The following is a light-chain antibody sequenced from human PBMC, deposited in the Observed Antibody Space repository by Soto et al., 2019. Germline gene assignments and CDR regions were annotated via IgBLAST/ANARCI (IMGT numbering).Light chain of an antibody. CDR2: EVS. CDR3: HSYTSKSTGV. V-gene: IGLV2-14*01. Sequence: QSALTQPASVSGSPGQSITISCTGTSSDVGGYNYVSWYQHHPGKAPKLIIYEVSNRPSGVSNRFSGSKSGNTASLTISGLQAEDEADYYCHSYTSKSTGVFGTGTKVTVL. J-gene: IGLJ1*01. CDR1: SSDVGGYNY.